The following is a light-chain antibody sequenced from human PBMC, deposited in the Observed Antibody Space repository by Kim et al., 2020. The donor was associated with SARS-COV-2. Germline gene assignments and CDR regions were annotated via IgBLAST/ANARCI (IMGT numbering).Light chain of an antibody. Sequence: SPGENATLSCSASQSLSNSRLASYQQRPGQSPRLLLYATSNRATGIPDRCSGTAAGTAFTLSISRLEPEDFAVYYCQQYDTSSRTFGQGTKVDIK. V-gene: IGKV3-20*01. CDR3: QQYDTSSRT. CDR2: ATS. CDR1: QSLSNSR. J-gene: IGKJ1*01.